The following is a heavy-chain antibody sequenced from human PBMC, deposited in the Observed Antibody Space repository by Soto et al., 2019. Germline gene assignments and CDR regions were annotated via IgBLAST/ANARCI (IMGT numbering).Heavy chain of an antibody. D-gene: IGHD1-26*01. CDR1: GEPFTANY. CDR3: ARDLAKGGGSAGFDY. Sequence: DSVKVCFKACGEPFTANYIHLVRQAPGQGFEWMGWINPKSGGTKYPQKFQGRVTMTRYTSLSTVYMTLTRLTSDDTAVYYCARDLAKGGGSAGFDYWGQGTMVTVSS. CDR2: INPKSGGT. J-gene: IGHJ4*02. V-gene: IGHV1-2*02.